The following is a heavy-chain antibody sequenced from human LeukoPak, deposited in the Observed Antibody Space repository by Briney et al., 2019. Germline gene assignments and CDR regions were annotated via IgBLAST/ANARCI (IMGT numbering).Heavy chain of an antibody. CDR1: GYTFTSYA. CDR3: SYYGSGSYYLYYYYYGMDV. Sequence: GASVKVSCKASGYTFTSYAMHWVRQAPGQRLEWMGWINAGNGNTKYSQKFQGRVTITRDTSASTAYMELSSLRSEDTAVYYCSYYGSGSYYLYYYYYGMDVWGQGTTVTVSS. J-gene: IGHJ6*02. V-gene: IGHV1-3*01. CDR2: INAGNGNT. D-gene: IGHD3-10*01.